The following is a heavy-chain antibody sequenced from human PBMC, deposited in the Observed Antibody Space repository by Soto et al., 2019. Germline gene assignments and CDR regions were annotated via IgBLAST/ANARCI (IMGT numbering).Heavy chain of an antibody. V-gene: IGHV3-21*01. CDR3: TTEYNSRQDLNH. CDR2: ISATGTYT. CDR1: GFTFSTCS. Sequence: EVQLVESGGGLVEPGGSLRLSCATSGFTFSTCSMNWVRQAPGKGLERVSSISATGTYTFYADSLKGRLTISRDNARNSLFLQMNSLRVEDTALYYCTTEYNSRQDLNHWGQGALVTVSS. J-gene: IGHJ5*02. D-gene: IGHD6-6*01.